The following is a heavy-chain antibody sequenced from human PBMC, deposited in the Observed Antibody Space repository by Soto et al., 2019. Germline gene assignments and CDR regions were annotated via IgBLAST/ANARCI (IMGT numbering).Heavy chain of an antibody. CDR2: ISGSGGST. CDR3: SGGSYLAY. J-gene: IGHJ4*02. D-gene: IGHD1-26*01. Sequence: PGGSLRLSCTASGFTFSSYAMSWVRQAPGKGLEWVSAISGSGGSTYYADSVKGRFTISRDNSKNTLYLQMDSMRADDTAVYYCSGGSYLAYWGQGTLVTVSS. V-gene: IGHV3-23*01. CDR1: GFTFSSYA.